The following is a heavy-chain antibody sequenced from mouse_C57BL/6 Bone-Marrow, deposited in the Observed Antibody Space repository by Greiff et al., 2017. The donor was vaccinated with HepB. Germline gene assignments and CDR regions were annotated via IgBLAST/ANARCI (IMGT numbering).Heavy chain of an antibody. D-gene: IGHD1-1*01. CDR3: ARGDYGSSYPYFDY. Sequence: EVKLMESEGGLVQPGRSMKLSCTASGFTFSDYYMAWVRPVPAKGLEWVANINYDGSSTYYLDSLKSRFIISRDNAKNILYLQRSSLKSEDTATYYCARGDYGSSYPYFDYWGQGTTLTVSS. CDR2: INYDGSST. J-gene: IGHJ2*01. CDR1: GFTFSDYY. V-gene: IGHV5-16*01.